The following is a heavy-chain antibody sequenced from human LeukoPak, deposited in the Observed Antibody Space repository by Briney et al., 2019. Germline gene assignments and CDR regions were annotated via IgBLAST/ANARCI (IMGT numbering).Heavy chain of an antibody. J-gene: IGHJ4*02. CDR1: GYTFTGYY. Sequence: ASVKVSCEASGYTFTGYYIHWVRQAPGQGLEWMGWINPSSGGTNYAQKFQGRVTMTRDTSISTAYMDLSRLRSDDTAVYYCARPRAFSYGQMYYFDYWGQGALVTVSS. CDR3: ARPRAFSYGQMYYFDY. D-gene: IGHD5-18*01. CDR2: INPSSGGT. V-gene: IGHV1-2*02.